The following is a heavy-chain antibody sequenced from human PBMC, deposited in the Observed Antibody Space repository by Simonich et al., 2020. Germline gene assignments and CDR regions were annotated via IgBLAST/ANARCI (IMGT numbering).Heavy chain of an antibody. Sequence: QVQLVQSGAEVKKPLASVKVSCKASGYTFTSYAINWVRQATGQGLEGMGWMNPNRGNTGYAQKFQGRVTSTRNTSISTAYMELSSLRSEDTAVYYCARGPAERWFDPWGQGTLVTVSS. V-gene: IGHV1-8*03. CDR1: GYTFTSYA. J-gene: IGHJ5*02. D-gene: IGHD2-2*01. CDR3: ARGPAERWFDP. CDR2: MNPNRGNT.